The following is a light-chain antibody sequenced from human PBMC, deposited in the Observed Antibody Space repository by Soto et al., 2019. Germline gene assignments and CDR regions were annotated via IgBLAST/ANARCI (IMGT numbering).Light chain of an antibody. CDR2: GAS. J-gene: IGKJ4*01. Sequence: EIMLTQSPATLSVSLGERATLSCRASQSVSRNLAWYQQKPGQAPRLLIYGASSRATGIPDRFSGSGSGTDFTITISRLEPEDFAVYYCQQYGSSPLTFGGGTKVDIK. CDR1: QSVSRN. CDR3: QQYGSSPLT. V-gene: IGKV3-20*01.